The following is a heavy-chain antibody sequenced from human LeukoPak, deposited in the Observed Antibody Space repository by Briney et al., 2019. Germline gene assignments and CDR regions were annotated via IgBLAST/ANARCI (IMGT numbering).Heavy chain of an antibody. V-gene: IGHV4-59*08. CDR1: GGSISSYY. Sequence: SETLSLTCTVSGGSISSYYWSWIRQPPGKGLEWIGYIYYSGSINYNPSLKSRVTISVDTSKNQFSLKPSSVTAADTAVYYCASIKMVREYNWFDPWGQGTLVTVSS. CDR2: IYYSGSI. J-gene: IGHJ5*02. CDR3: ASIKMVREYNWFDP. D-gene: IGHD3-10*01.